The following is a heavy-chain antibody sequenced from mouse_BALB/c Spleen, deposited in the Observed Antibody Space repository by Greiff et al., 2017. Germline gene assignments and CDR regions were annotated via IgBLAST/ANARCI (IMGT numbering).Heavy chain of an antibody. Sequence: EVMLVESGGGLVKPGGSLKLSCAASGFTFSSYAMSWVRQSPEKRLEWVAEISSGGSYTYYPDTVTGRFTISRDNAKNTLYLEMSSLRSEDTAMYYCAREEGYYGSTDAMDDWGQGTSVTVSS. D-gene: IGHD1-1*01. CDR1: GFTFSSYA. J-gene: IGHJ4*01. CDR2: ISSGGSYT. V-gene: IGHV5-9-4*01. CDR3: AREEGYYGSTDAMDD.